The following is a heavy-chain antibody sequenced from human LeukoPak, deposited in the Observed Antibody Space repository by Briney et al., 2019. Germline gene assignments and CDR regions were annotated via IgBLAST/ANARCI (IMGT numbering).Heavy chain of an antibody. D-gene: IGHD5-24*01. CDR1: GGSFSGYN. J-gene: IGHJ4*01. Sequence: KPSETLSLTCAVFGGSFSGYNWNWIRQPPGKGLEWIGEINHSGDTKYNPSLKSRVTISLDTSKNQFSLKLNSVTAADTAVYYCARGTYTETSTIMGHFDCWGHGTLVTVCS. CDR2: INHSGDT. V-gene: IGHV4-34*01. CDR3: ARGTYTETSTIMGHFDC.